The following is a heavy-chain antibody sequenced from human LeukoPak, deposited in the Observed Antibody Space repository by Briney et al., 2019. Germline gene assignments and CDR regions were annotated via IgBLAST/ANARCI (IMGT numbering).Heavy chain of an antibody. CDR2: IYHSGIN. V-gene: IGHV4-38-2*01. CDR3: ARYPKWGDAFDI. CDR1: GYSISSGYY. D-gene: IGHD1-26*01. Sequence: SEALSLTCGVSGYSISSGYYWGWIRPPPGKGVERIGSIYHSGINYYNPPSKSRVTISVDKSKNQFPLKLSSVTAATTDVYYCARYPKWGDAFDICGEGAMVTVSS. J-gene: IGHJ3*02.